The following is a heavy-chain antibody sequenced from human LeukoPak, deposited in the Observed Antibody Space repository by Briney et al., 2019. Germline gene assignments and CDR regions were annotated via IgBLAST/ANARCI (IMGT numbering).Heavy chain of an antibody. J-gene: IGHJ4*02. CDR3: SRDRGGKGSAIFY. D-gene: IGHD2-2*01. CDR1: GYNFPRYG. CDR2: IRPHTGET. V-gene: IGHV1-18*01. Sequence: GASVKVSCKALGYNFPRYGINWVRQAPGQGLEWMGWIRPHTGETNSAQRFQDRVTMTTDTSTTTAYMELRSLRFDDTAVYYCSRDRGGKGSAIFYWGQGSLVTVSS.